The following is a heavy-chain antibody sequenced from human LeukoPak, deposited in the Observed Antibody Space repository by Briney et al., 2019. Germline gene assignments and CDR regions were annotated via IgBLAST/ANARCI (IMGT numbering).Heavy chain of an antibody. V-gene: IGHV4-4*09. CDR3: ARGAPTTRIGAGRFDY. CDR2: IYTSGGT. J-gene: IGHJ4*02. Sequence: SETLSLTCTVSGDSISSYYWSWIRQPPGKGLEWIGYIYTSGGTNYIPSLKGRVTISIDTSKNQFSLKLSSVTAADSAVYYCARGAPTTRIGAGRFDYLGQGSLLTVAS. CDR1: GDSISSYY. D-gene: IGHD5-12*01.